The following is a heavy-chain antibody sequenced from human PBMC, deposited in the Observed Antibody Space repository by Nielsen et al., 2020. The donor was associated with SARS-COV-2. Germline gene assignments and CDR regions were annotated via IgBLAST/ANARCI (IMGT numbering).Heavy chain of an antibody. CDR3: VTGQFLYAYDY. V-gene: IGHV3-7*01. D-gene: IGHD2/OR15-2a*01. CDR2: ISPDGSAP. J-gene: IGHJ4*02. CDR1: GLTFRAYW. Sequence: GESLKISCAAFGLTFRAYWMAWVRQAPGKELEWVAQISPDGSAPNSVDSLRARFIISRDNVRNSVNLQMSGLRTDDTAVYYCVTGQFLYAYDYWGQGTLVTVSS.